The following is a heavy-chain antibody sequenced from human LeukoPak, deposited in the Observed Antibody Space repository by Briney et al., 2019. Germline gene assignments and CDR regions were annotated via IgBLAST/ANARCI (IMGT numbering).Heavy chain of an antibody. J-gene: IGHJ4*02. CDR2: ISYDGSNK. Sequence: PVRSLRLSCAASGFTFSSYGMHWVRQAPGKGLEWVAVISYDGSNKYYADSVKGRFTISRDNSKNTLYLQMNSLRAEDTAVYYCAKEATYYYDSSGYAGFDYWGQGTLVTVSS. D-gene: IGHD3-22*01. CDR1: GFTFSSYG. V-gene: IGHV3-30*18. CDR3: AKEATYYYDSSGYAGFDY.